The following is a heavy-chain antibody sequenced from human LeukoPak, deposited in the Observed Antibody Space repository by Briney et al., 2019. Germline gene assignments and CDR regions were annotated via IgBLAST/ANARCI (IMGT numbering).Heavy chain of an antibody. CDR2: INPGDSDI. Sequence: GESLKISCEASGYNFATYWIAWVRQMPGKGLEWMGIINPGDSDIRYSPSFQGQVTFSADKSIGTAYLQWSSLRASDTAMYYCARDPIAAAAAGDPWGQGTLVTVSS. CDR1: GYNFATYW. D-gene: IGHD6-13*01. CDR3: ARDPIAAAAAGDP. J-gene: IGHJ5*02. V-gene: IGHV5-51*01.